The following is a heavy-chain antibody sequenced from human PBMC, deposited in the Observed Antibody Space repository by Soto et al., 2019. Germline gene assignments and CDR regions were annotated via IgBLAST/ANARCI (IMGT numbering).Heavy chain of an antibody. CDR2: IFDSGST. CDR3: AREIMPLTNDWFFDL. Sequence: QVQLQESGPGLVKPSETLSLTSTVSGGSISGGVHSWSWIRQPPGKGLEWIGHIFDSGSTYYNPSLKSRLTISVDTSKNQFSLRLSSVTAADTAVYYCAREIMPLTNDWFFDLWGRGTLVTVSS. J-gene: IGHJ2*01. D-gene: IGHD2-8*01. V-gene: IGHV4-30-4*01. CDR1: GGSISGGVHS.